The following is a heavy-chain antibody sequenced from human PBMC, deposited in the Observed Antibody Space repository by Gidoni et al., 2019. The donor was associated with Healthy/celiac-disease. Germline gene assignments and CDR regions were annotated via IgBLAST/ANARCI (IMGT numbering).Heavy chain of an antibody. J-gene: IGHJ4*02. CDR2: FDPEDGET. CDR1: GYTLTALP. CDR3: ATSWAAAGTAFDY. V-gene: IGHV1-24*01. Sequence: QVQLVQPGAELKKPGASVTVSGMVSGYTLTALPMHVVRQAPGNGLEWMGGFDPEDGETIYEQKFQGRVTMTEDTSPDTAYMELSSLRSEDTAVYYCATSWAAAGTAFDYWGQGTLVTVSS. D-gene: IGHD6-13*01.